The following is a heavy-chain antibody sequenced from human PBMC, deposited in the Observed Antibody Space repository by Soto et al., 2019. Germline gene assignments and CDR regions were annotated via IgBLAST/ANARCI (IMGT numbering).Heavy chain of an antibody. CDR3: AKDRTTFGVINQYFFDS. D-gene: IGHD3-3*01. J-gene: IGHJ4*02. Sequence: EVQLLESGGTLVQLGGSLRLSCAASGFTFSNYAMSWVRQAPGKGLEWVSAISSSGRQTYYADSVRGRFTILRDNSENALYLQMSSLRAGDTAVYYCAKDRTTFGVINQYFFDSWGQGTLVAVSS. CDR1: GFTFSNYA. V-gene: IGHV3-23*01. CDR2: ISSSGRQT.